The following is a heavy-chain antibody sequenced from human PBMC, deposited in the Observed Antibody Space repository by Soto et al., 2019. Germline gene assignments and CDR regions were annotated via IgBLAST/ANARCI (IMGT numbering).Heavy chain of an antibody. Sequence: SETLSLTCAVYGGSFSDYYWSWIRQPPGKGLEWIGEINHSGSTNYNPSLKSRVTISVDTSKNQVSLKLSSVTAADTAVFYCARGGGFYYMDVWGQGTTVTVSS. D-gene: IGHD3-16*01. CDR3: ARGGGFYYMDV. CDR1: GGSFSDYY. V-gene: IGHV4-34*01. CDR2: INHSGST. J-gene: IGHJ6*03.